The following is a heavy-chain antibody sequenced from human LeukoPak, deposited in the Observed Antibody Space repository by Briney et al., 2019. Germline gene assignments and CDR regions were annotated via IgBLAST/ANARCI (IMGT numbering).Heavy chain of an antibody. CDR1: GFTFSSYA. CDR2: ISYDGSNK. V-gene: IGHV3-30*04. CDR3: ARGGSAAAPETYGMDV. D-gene: IGHD6-13*01. Sequence: PGGSLRLSCAASGFTFSSYAMHWVRQAPGKGLEWVAVISYDGSNKYYADSVKGRFTISRDNSKNTLHLQMNSLRAEDTAVYYCARGGSAAAPETYGMDVWGQGTTVTVSS. J-gene: IGHJ6*02.